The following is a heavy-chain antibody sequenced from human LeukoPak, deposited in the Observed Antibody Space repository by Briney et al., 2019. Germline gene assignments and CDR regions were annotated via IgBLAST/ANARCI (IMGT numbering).Heavy chain of an antibody. J-gene: IGHJ4*02. D-gene: IGHD6-13*01. CDR2: VRSDGGSE. CDR1: GFTFNSYG. Sequence: GGSLRLSCATSGFTFNSYGMNWVRQAPGKGLEWVAFVRSDGGSEYYADSVKGRFTISRDNSKNTLYLQMNSLRAEDTAVYYCARDQDVAAAGTWGSIDYWGQGTLVTVSS. CDR3: ARDQDVAAAGTWGSIDY. V-gene: IGHV3-30*02.